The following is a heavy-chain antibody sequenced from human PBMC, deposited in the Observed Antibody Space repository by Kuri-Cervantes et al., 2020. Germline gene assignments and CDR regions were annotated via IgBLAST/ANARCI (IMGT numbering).Heavy chain of an antibody. Sequence: GESLKISCAASGFTFSSYWMSWVRQAPGKGLEWVANIKQDGSEKYYVDSVKGRFTISRDNAKNSLYLQMNSLRAEDTAVYYCARGHDYGDYGNAFDIWGQGTMVTVSS. CDR1: GFTFSSYW. V-gene: IGHV3-7*04. CDR2: IKQDGSEK. CDR3: ARGHDYGDYGNAFDI. J-gene: IGHJ3*02. D-gene: IGHD4-17*01.